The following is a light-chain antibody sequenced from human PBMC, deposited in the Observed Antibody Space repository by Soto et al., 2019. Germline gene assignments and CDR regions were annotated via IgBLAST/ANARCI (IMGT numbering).Light chain of an antibody. CDR2: DAS. V-gene: IGKV1-5*01. J-gene: IGKJ1*01. CDR1: QSISSW. Sequence: DIQMTQSPSTLSASVGDRVTITCRASQSISSWLAWYQQKPGKAPKLLIYDASSLESGVPSRFSGSGSGTEFTLNISSLQPDDFETYYCQQYNSYSRTFGQGTKVEIK. CDR3: QQYNSYSRT.